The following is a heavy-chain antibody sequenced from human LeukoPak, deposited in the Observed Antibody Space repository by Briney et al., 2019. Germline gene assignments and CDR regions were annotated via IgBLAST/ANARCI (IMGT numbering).Heavy chain of an antibody. D-gene: IGHD3-22*01. CDR1: GFTFSSYR. Sequence: GGSLRLSCAVSGFTFSSYRMNWVRQAPGKGLEWVSSISSSSSYIYYADSVKGRFTISRDNAKNSLYLQMNSLRAEDTAVYYCARDGASAGYYGFDIWGQGTMVTVS. CDR3: ARDGASAGYYGFDI. J-gene: IGHJ3*02. V-gene: IGHV3-21*01. CDR2: ISSSSSYI.